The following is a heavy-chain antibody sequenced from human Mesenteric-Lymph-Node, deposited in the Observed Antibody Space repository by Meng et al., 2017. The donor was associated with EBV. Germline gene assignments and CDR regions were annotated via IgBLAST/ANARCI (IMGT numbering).Heavy chain of an antibody. CDR1: GYTFTNYK. D-gene: IGHD2-2*01. CDR2: INTGIGNT. V-gene: IGHV1-3*04. Sequence: QVQFVQSEAGVKKPGASVKVSCKASGYTFTNYKVHWVRQAPGQRLEWMGRINTGIGNTKYSQRFQGRVTITSDTSASTAYMELSSLRSEDTAIYYCARDGPDVVVPGGLDYWGQGTLVTVSS. CDR3: ARDGPDVVVPGGLDY. J-gene: IGHJ4*02.